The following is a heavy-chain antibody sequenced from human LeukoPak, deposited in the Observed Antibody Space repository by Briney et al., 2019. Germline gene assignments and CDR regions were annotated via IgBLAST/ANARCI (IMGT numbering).Heavy chain of an antibody. CDR1: GGTFSSYA. D-gene: IGHD3-3*01. J-gene: IGHJ3*02. CDR2: IIPIFGTA. V-gene: IGHV1-69*01. CDR3: ARGRRITIFGVVHVAFDI. Sequence: SVKVSCKASGGTFSSYAISWVRQAPGQGLEWMGGIIPIFGTANYAQRFQGRVTITADESTSTAYMELSSLRSEDTAVYYCARGRRITIFGVVHVAFDIWGQGTMVTVSS.